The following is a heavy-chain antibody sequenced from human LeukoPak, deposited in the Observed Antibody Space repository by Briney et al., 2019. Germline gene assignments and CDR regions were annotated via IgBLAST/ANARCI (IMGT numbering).Heavy chain of an antibody. J-gene: IGHJ5*01. CDR2: VYESGDT. CDR3: ARHFLRGGFDS. Sequence: SETLSLTCTVSGGSISSYYWSWIRQPLGKGLEWIAYVYESGDTRYKPSLRSRVTMSLDTSKNQFSLELTSVTAADTAVYYCARHFLRGGFDSWGQGTLVTVSS. CDR1: GGSISSYY. V-gene: IGHV4-59*08. D-gene: IGHD5-12*01.